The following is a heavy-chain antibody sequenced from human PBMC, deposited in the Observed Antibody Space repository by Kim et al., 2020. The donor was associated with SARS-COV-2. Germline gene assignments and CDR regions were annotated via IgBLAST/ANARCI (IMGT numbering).Heavy chain of an antibody. CDR1: GGSISSSNW. CDR3: ARDRYYYDSSGRDAFDI. J-gene: IGHJ3*02. V-gene: IGHV4-4*02. D-gene: IGHD3-22*01. CDR2: IYHSGST. Sequence: LRETLSLTCAVSGGSISSSNWWSWVRQPPGKGLEWIGEIYHSGSTNYNPSLKSRVTISVDKSKNQFSLKLSSVTAADTAVYYCARDRYYYDSSGRDAFDIWGQGTMVTVSS.